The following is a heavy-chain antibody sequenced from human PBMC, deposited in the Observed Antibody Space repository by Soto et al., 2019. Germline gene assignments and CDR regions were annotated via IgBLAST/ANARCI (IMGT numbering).Heavy chain of an antibody. CDR3: ARTVAGMGGYYYYYGMDV. CDR2: IIPIFGTA. V-gene: IGHV1-69*06. Sequence: SVKVSCKASGGTFSSYAISWVRQAPGQGLEWMGGIIPIFGTANYAQKFQGRVTITADKSTSTAYMELSSLRSEDTAVYYCARTVAGMGGYYYYYGMDVWGQGTTVTVSS. D-gene: IGHD6-19*01. J-gene: IGHJ6*02. CDR1: GGTFSSYA.